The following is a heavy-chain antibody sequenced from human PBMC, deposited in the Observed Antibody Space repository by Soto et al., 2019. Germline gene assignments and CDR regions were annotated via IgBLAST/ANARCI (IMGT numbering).Heavy chain of an antibody. CDR2: IYYSGST. Sequence: SETLSLTCTVSGGSISSSSYYWGWIRQPPGKGLEWIGSIYYSGSTYYNPSLKSRVTISVDTSKNQFSLKLSSVTAADTAVYYCARHVLYYYDSSGYHTRKYNWFDPWGQGTLVTVS. CDR1: GGSISSSSYY. V-gene: IGHV4-39*01. CDR3: ARHVLYYYDSSGYHTRKYNWFDP. J-gene: IGHJ5*02. D-gene: IGHD3-22*01.